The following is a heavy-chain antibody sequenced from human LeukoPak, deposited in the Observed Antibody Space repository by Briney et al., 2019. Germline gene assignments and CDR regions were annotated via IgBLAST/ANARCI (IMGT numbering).Heavy chain of an antibody. D-gene: IGHD2-8*01. Sequence: PSETLSLTCAVYGVSFTGYYWSWIRQPPGKGLEWIGEGDHTGGTKYNPSLKSRVTISADSSKNQISLKWYSVTAADTGLYYCAKNGQRGFSFDPWGQGTLVIVAS. V-gene: IGHV4-34*01. J-gene: IGHJ5*02. CDR2: GDHTGGT. CDR3: AKNGQRGFSFDP. CDR1: GVSFTGYY.